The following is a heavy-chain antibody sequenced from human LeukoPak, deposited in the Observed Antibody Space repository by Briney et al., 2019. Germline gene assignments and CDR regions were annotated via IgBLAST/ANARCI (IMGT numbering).Heavy chain of an antibody. D-gene: IGHD3-3*01. V-gene: IGHV4-39*07. J-gene: IGHJ6*03. CDR2: IYYSGST. Sequence: SETLSLTCTVSGGSISSSSYYWGWIRQPPGKGLEWIGSIYYSGSTYYNPSLKSRVTISVDTSKNQFSLKLSSVTAADTAVYYCAKEGRQAVVTIFGVVITLYMDVWGKGTTVTVSS. CDR1: GGSISSSSYY. CDR3: AKEGRQAVVTIFGVVITLYMDV.